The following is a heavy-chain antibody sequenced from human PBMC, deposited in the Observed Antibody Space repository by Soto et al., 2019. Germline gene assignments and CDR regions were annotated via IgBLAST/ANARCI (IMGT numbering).Heavy chain of an antibody. Sequence: PGGSLRLSCAASGFTFSSYSMSWVRQAPGKGLEWVSAISGSGGSTYYADSVKGRFTISRDNSKNTLYLQMNSLRAEDTAVYYCAKLACYYDSSGYYLRSCYFDYWGQGTLVTVSS. CDR1: GFTFSSYS. J-gene: IGHJ4*02. CDR2: ISGSGGST. CDR3: AKLACYYDSSGYYLRSCYFDY. V-gene: IGHV3-23*01. D-gene: IGHD3-22*01.